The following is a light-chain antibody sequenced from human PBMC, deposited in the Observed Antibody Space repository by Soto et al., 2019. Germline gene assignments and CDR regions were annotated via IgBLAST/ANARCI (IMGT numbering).Light chain of an antibody. CDR1: SSNIGARYD. V-gene: IGLV1-40*01. CDR3: QSFDSTLSAVV. J-gene: IGLJ2*01. Sequence: QSVLTQPPSVSGAPGQRVTISCTGSSSNIGARYDVHWYQQVPGTAPKLFIYSNNNRPSGVPDRFSGSKSGTSASLAITGLQAEDEADYYCQSFDSTLSAVVFGGGTKLTVL. CDR2: SNN.